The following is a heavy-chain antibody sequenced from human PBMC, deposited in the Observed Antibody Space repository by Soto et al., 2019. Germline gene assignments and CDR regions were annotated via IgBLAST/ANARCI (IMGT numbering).Heavy chain of an antibody. CDR1: GFTFAGHA. CDR2: ISESGATT. CDR3: VPGSSGGVGEDR. J-gene: IGHJ5*02. Sequence: PGGSLRLSCLASGFTFAGHAMTWVRQAPGKGLEWVSTISESGATTYYADSVKGRFTISRDNSKNTLFLQLSSLRVEDTALYYCVPGSSGGVGEDRWGQGTLVTSPQ. V-gene: IGHV3-23*01. D-gene: IGHD1-26*01.